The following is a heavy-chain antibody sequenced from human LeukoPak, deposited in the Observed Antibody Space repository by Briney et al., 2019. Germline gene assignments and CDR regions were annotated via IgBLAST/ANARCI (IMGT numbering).Heavy chain of an antibody. CDR3: ARGGYSYGYDDDFDY. Sequence: PSETLSLTCTVSGGAISSYYWSWIRQPPGKGLECIGYIYYSGSTNYNPSLKSRVTISVDTAKNQFSLKLSSVTAADTAVYYCARGGYSYGYDDDFDYWGQGTLVTVSS. D-gene: IGHD5-18*01. J-gene: IGHJ4*02. CDR1: GGAISSYY. V-gene: IGHV4-59*01. CDR2: IYYSGST.